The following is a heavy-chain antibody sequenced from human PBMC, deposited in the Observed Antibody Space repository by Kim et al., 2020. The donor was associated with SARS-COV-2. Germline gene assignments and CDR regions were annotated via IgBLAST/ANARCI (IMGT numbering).Heavy chain of an antibody. CDR3: ARDAPYYSSGWAY. D-gene: IGHD6-19*01. Sequence: GGSLRLSCASSGFSFSDYWMSWVRQAPGKGLEWVANIKEDGSEKHYVDAVKGRFTISRDNNKNSLYLEMSSLRAEDMAFYYCARDAPYYSSGWAYWGQG. CDR2: IKEDGSEK. V-gene: IGHV3-7*01. CDR1: GFSFSDYW. J-gene: IGHJ4*02.